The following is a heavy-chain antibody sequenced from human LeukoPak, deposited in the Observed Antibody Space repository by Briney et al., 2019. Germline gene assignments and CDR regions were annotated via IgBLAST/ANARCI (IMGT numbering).Heavy chain of an antibody. D-gene: IGHD3-22*01. Sequence: KSSETLSLTCTVSGGSISSFHWSWIRQPPGKGLEWIGYIYYSGSTNYNPSLKSRVTISVDTSKNQFSLKLSSVTAADTAVYYCAREGYYDSSGYYIGHWGQGTLVTVSS. CDR3: AREGYYDSSGYYIGH. J-gene: IGHJ4*02. CDR1: GGSISSFH. V-gene: IGHV4-59*01. CDR2: IYYSGST.